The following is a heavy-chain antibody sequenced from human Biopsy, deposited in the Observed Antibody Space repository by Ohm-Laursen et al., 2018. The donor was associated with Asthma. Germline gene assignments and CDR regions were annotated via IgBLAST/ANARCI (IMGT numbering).Heavy chain of an antibody. D-gene: IGHD2-2*01. CDR2: IIPIFGPT. V-gene: IGHV1-69*15. Sequence: SSVKVSCKASGGTFSSNSINWVRQAPGQGLEWLGRIIPIFGPTNYAQKFQGRVTISADDSTSTAYMELSSLSSEDTALYYCARGPEYVRSSGALDYWGQGTLVTVSS. J-gene: IGHJ4*02. CDR3: ARGPEYVRSSGALDY. CDR1: GGTFSSNS.